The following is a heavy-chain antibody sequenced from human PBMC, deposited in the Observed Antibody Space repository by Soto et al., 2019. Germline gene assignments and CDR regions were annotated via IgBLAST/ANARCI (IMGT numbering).Heavy chain of an antibody. Sequence: ASVKVSCKASGYTFTNYGVTWVRQAPGQGLEWLGWVSAYNGNTNYAQKLQGRVTMTTDTSTRTAYMELRSLRSEDTAVYYCARGGVVVTNGIPPPNWFDPWGQGTLVTVSS. D-gene: IGHD2-2*01. J-gene: IGHJ5*02. CDR3: ARGGVVVTNGIPPPNWFDP. CDR1: GYTFTNYG. CDR2: VSAYNGNT. V-gene: IGHV1-18*01.